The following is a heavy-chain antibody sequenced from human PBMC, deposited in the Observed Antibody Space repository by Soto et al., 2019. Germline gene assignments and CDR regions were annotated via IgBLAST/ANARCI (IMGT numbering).Heavy chain of an antibody. CDR1: GFTVSSNF. J-gene: IGHJ3*02. V-gene: IGHV3-53*01. CDR2: VYSGGST. Sequence: PVGSLRLSCAASGFTVSSNFMSWVRQAPGKGLEWVSVVYSGGSTYYADSVKGRFTISRDNSKNTLYLQMNSLRPEDTAVYYCASRTLVSDAFDIWGQGTMVTVSS. CDR3: ASRTLVSDAFDI. D-gene: IGHD1-20*01.